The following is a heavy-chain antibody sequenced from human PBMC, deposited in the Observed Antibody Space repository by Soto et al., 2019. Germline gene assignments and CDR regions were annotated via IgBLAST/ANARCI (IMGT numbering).Heavy chain of an antibody. CDR2: ISTYNGNT. Sequence: QVQLVQSGAEVKKPGASVKVSCKASGYTFTTYGMSWVRQAPGQGLDWMGWISTYNGNTKYAERLQGRVPMTTDTTTSTAYMELRSLRSDDTAVYCCARGPTDYYDNSGDYFLDYWGQGTLVTVSS. CDR3: ARGPTDYYDNSGDYFLDY. CDR1: GYTFTTYG. D-gene: IGHD3-22*01. V-gene: IGHV1-18*01. J-gene: IGHJ4*02.